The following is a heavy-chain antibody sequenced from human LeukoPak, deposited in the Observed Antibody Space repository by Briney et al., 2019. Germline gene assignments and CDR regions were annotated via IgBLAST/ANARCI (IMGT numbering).Heavy chain of an antibody. D-gene: IGHD4-17*01. V-gene: IGHV3-20*04. CDR1: RFTFDDYG. J-gene: IGHJ3*02. CDR2: INWNGGST. CDR3: AREATLRDFYDAFDI. Sequence: GGSLRLSCAASRFTFDDYGMSWVRQASGKGLEWVSGINWNGGSTGYADSVKGRFTISRDNAKNSLYLQMSSLRAEDTALYYCAREATLRDFYDAFDIWGQGTMVTVSS.